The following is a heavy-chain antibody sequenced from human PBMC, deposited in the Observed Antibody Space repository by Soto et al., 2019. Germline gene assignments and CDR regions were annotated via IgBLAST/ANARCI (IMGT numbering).Heavy chain of an antibody. Sequence: GASVKVSCKASGYTFTSYGISWVRQAPGQGLEWMGWISAYNGNTNYAQKLQGRVTMTTDTSTSTAYMELRSLRSDDTAVYYCARGYYYGSGSLSLNWFDPWGQGTLVTVSS. CDR2: ISAYNGNT. J-gene: IGHJ5*02. CDR3: ARGYYYGSGSLSLNWFDP. D-gene: IGHD3-10*01. V-gene: IGHV1-18*01. CDR1: GYTFTSYG.